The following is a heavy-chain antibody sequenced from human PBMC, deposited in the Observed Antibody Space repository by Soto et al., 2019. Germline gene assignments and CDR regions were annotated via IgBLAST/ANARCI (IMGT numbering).Heavy chain of an antibody. CDR1: GFTFSSYA. J-gene: IGHJ4*02. D-gene: IGHD5-12*01. V-gene: IGHV3-23*01. CDR2: ISGSGGST. Sequence: XGSVRLSCASSGFTFSSYAMSCVRQAPGKGLEWVSAISGSGGSTYYADSVKGRFTISRDNSKNTLYLQMNSLRAEDTAVYYCATDPLSGYEAIDCWGEGTLVTVSS. CDR3: ATDPLSGYEAIDC.